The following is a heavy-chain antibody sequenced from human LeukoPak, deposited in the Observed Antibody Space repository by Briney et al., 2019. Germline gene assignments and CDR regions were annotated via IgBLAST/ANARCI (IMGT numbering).Heavy chain of an antibody. CDR2: INRRGHT. J-gene: IGHJ4*02. Sequence: GGSLRLSCAASGFTFDRFTIHWARQTPGKGLEWVSLINRRGHTFYADSVKGRFTISRDNAKNSLYLQMNSLRAEDTALYYCARDRPRGMTPDKWGQGTLVTVSS. CDR3: ARDRPRGMTPDK. CDR1: GFTFDRFT. V-gene: IGHV3-43*01. D-gene: IGHD2-15*01.